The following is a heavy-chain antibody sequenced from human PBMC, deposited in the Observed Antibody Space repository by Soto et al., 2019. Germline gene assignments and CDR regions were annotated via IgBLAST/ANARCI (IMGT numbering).Heavy chain of an antibody. CDR3: ARVGSGWYRPYYYYYMDV. J-gene: IGHJ6*03. CDR1: GGSFSGYY. V-gene: IGHV4-34*01. D-gene: IGHD6-19*01. CDR2: INHSGST. Sequence: PSETLSLTCAVYGGSFSGYYWSWIRQPPGKGLEWIGEINHSGSTNYNPSLKSRVTISVDTSKNQFSLKLSFVTAADTAVYYCARVGSGWYRPYYYYYMDVWGKGTTVTVSS.